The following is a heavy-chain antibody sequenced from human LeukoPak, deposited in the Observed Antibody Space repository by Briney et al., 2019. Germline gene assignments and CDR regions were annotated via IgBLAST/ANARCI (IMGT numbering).Heavy chain of an antibody. CDR2: INAGNGNT. V-gene: IGHV1-3*01. J-gene: IGHJ6*02. CDR3: ATGRQQPFYGMDV. CDR1: GYTFTSYG. Sequence: GASVKVSCKASGYTFTSYGISWVRQAPGQRLEWMGWINAGNGNTKYSQKFQGRVTITRDTSASTAYMELSSLRSEDTAVYYCATGRQQPFYGMDVWGQGTTVTVSS. D-gene: IGHD6-13*01.